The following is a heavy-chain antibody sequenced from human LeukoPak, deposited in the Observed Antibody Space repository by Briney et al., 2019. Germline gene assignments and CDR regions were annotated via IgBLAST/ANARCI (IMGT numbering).Heavy chain of an antibody. J-gene: IGHJ4*02. Sequence: SETLSLTCAVSGYSISSGYYWGWIRQPPGKGLEWIGSIYHSGSTYYNPSLKCRVTISVDTSKNQFSLKLSSVTAADTAVYYCARRVPWGYFDYWGQGTLVTVSS. CDR3: ARRVPWGYFDY. CDR2: IYHSGST. D-gene: IGHD2-2*01. V-gene: IGHV4-38-2*01. CDR1: GYSISSGYY.